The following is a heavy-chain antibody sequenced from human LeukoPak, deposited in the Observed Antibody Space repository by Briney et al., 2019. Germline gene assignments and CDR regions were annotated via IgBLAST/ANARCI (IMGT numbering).Heavy chain of an antibody. D-gene: IGHD1-26*01. V-gene: IGHV1-69*04. CDR3: ARDLWDHSGSYEGSCDY. CDR2: IIPILGIA. CDR1: GGTFSSYA. J-gene: IGHJ4*02. Sequence: GASVKVSCKASGGTFSSYAISWVRQAPGQGLEWMGRIIPILGIANYAQKFQGRVTITADKSTSTAYMELSSLRSEDTAVYYCARDLWDHSGSYEGSCDYWGQGTLVTVSS.